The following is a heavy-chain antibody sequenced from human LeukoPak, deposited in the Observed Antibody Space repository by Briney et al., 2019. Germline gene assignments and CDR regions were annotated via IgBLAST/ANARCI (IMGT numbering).Heavy chain of an antibody. Sequence: GASVIFSSTASVYTFTVYGIHWVRRAPGQGLEWSSWGSTFNGHILYEQRCQGRVTITTDPSSTTVYTELTSLTSDDTAPYYIAREAVGARAFDFWGQGTMVIVSS. J-gene: IGHJ3*01. D-gene: IGHD1-26*01. V-gene: IGHV1-18*01. CDR3: AREAVGARAFDF. CDR2: GSTFNGHI. CDR1: VYTFTVYG.